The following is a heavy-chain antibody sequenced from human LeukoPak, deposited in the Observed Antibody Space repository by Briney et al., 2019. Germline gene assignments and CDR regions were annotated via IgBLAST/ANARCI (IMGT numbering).Heavy chain of an antibody. Sequence: GASVKVSCKASGYTFTGYYMHWVRQAPGQGLEWMGWINPNSGGTNYAQKFQGRVTMTRDTSISTAYMELSRLRTDDTAVYYCARDSGYDLGSFGYWGQGTLVTVSS. CDR1: GYTFTGYY. CDR3: ARDSGYDLGSFGY. CDR2: INPNSGGT. J-gene: IGHJ4*02. D-gene: IGHD5-12*01. V-gene: IGHV1-2*02.